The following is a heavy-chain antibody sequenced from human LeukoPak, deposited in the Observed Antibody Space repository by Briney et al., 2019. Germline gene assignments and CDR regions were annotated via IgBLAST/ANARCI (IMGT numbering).Heavy chain of an antibody. V-gene: IGHV3-7*01. D-gene: IGHD3-16*02. CDR1: GFTFSSYW. CDR2: IKQDGSEK. Sequence: GGSLRLSCAASGFTFSSYWMSWVRQAPGKGLEWVANIKQDGSEKYYVDSVKGRFTISRDNAKNSLYLQMNSLRAEDTAVYYCAKEVVGDYVWGSYRSRLYYFDYWGQGTLVTVSS. CDR3: AKEVVGDYVWGSYRSRLYYFDY. J-gene: IGHJ4*02.